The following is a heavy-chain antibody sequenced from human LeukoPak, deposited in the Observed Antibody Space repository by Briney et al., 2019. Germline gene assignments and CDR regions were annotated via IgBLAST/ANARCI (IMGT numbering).Heavy chain of an antibody. J-gene: IGHJ3*02. CDR2: IYPGDSDT. V-gene: IGHV5-51*01. CDR3: ARPSEGYYYDSSGSNRLNAFDI. Sequence: GESLKISCKGSGHSFTSYWIGWVRQMPGKGLEWMGIIYPGDSDTRYSPSFQGHVTISADKSISTAYLQWSSLKASDTAMYYCARPSEGYYYDSSGSNRLNAFDIWGQGTMVTVSS. D-gene: IGHD3-22*01. CDR1: GHSFTSYW.